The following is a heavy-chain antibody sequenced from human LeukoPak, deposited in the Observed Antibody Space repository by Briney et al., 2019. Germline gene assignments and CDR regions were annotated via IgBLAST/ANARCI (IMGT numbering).Heavy chain of an antibody. CDR3: ARDEGYDSSGYYYFDAFDI. Sequence: TSETLSLTCTVSGGSISSSSYYWGWIRQPPVKGLEWIGSIYYSGSTYYNPSLKSRVTISVDTSKNQFSLKLSSVTAADTAVYYCARDEGYDSSGYYYFDAFDIWGQGTMVTVSS. V-gene: IGHV4-39*07. CDR2: IYYSGST. D-gene: IGHD3-22*01. J-gene: IGHJ3*02. CDR1: GGSISSSSYY.